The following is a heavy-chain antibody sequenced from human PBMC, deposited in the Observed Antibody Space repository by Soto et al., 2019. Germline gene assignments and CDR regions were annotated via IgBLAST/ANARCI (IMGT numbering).Heavy chain of an antibody. CDR3: AREELPIYYYGMDV. J-gene: IGHJ6*02. V-gene: IGHV1-8*02. CDR2: MNPINGAT. CDR1: GYDFTAYD. D-gene: IGHD1-7*01. Sequence: ASVKVSCKASGYDFTAYDINWVRQASGQGLEWMGWMNPINGATGSARRFQGRVSMTRNTATATAYMELSSLRSDDTAVYYCAREELPIYYYGMDVWGQGTTVTVSS.